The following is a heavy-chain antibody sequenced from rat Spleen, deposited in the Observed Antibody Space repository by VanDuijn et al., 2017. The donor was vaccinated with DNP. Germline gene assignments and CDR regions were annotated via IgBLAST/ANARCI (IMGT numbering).Heavy chain of an antibody. CDR2: ISSGGYNT. CDR1: GFTFSDYD. J-gene: IGHJ4*01. Sequence: EVPLVESGGGLVQPGRSLKLSCAASGFTFSDYDMAWVRQAPTKGLEWVASISSGGYNTYYRDSVKGRFTISRDNAKNTQYLQMDSLRSEDTATYYCARDYYKAMDAWGQGTSVTVSS. V-gene: IGHV5S13*01. D-gene: IGHD1-1*01. CDR3: ARDYYKAMDA.